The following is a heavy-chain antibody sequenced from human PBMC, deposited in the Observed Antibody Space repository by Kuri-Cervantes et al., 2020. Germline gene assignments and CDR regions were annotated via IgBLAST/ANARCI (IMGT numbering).Heavy chain of an antibody. V-gene: IGHV3-21*01. D-gene: IGHD6-19*01. CDR3: ARAGNIAVAGTWGGGMDV. CDR1: GFTFSSYS. CDR2: ISSSSSYI. Sequence: GGSLRLSCAASGFTFSSYSMNWVRQAPGKGLEWVSSISSSSSYIYYADSVKGRFTISRDNAKNSLYLQMNSLRAEDTAVHYCARAGNIAVAGTWGGGMDVWGQGTTVTVSS. J-gene: IGHJ6*02.